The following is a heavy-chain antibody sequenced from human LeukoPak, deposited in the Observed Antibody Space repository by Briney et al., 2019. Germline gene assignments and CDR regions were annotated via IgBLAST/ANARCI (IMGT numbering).Heavy chain of an antibody. V-gene: IGHV1-69*05. D-gene: IGHD1-26*01. J-gene: IGHJ4*02. CDR1: GGTFSSYA. Sequence: ASVKVSCKASGGTFSSYAISWVRRAPGQGREWMGRIIPIFGTANYAQKFQGRVTITTDESTSTAYMELSSLRSEDTAVYYCARDEVGALQSDYWGQGTLVTVSS. CDR2: IIPIFGTA. CDR3: ARDEVGALQSDY.